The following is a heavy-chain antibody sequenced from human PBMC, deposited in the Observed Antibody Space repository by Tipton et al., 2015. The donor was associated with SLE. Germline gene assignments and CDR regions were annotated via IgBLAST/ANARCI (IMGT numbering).Heavy chain of an antibody. Sequence: LRLSCAVYGGSFSGYYWSWIRQPPGKGLEWIGEINHSGSTNYNPSLKSRVTISVDTPKNQFSLKLSSVTAADTAVYYCATDYDFWSGYLGYWGQGTLVTVSS. J-gene: IGHJ4*02. V-gene: IGHV4-34*01. CDR1: GGSFSGYY. CDR2: INHSGST. D-gene: IGHD3-3*01. CDR3: ATDYDFWSGYLGY.